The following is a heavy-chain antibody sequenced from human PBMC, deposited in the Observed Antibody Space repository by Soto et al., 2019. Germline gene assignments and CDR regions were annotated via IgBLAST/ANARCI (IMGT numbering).Heavy chain of an antibody. CDR3: ERDLYIWYFDL. D-gene: IGHD1-20*01. CDR1: GFTFITYA. J-gene: IGHJ2*01. V-gene: IGHV3-23*01. CDR2: IRGSGDSR. Sequence: EVQLLESGGGLVQPGGSLRLSCSVSGFTFITYAMSWVRQAPGKGLEWVSTIRGSGDSRYYADSVRGRFTISRDNSKNTLSLQMNSLRAEDTAVYYCERDLYIWYFDLWGRGTLVTVSS.